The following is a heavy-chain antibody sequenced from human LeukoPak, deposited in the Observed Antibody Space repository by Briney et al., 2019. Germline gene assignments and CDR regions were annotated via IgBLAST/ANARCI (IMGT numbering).Heavy chain of an antibody. D-gene: IGHD1-26*01. CDR3: AGPGSSGY. V-gene: IGHV3-21*01. CDR2: ISSSSSYI. J-gene: IGHJ4*02. Sequence: GGSLRLSCAASGFTFSTYSMNWVCQAPGKGLEWVSAISSSSSYIYYSDSVKGRFTISRDDAKDSVYLQMNSLRVEDTAIYFCAGPGSSGYWGQGTLVTVSS. CDR1: GFTFSTYS.